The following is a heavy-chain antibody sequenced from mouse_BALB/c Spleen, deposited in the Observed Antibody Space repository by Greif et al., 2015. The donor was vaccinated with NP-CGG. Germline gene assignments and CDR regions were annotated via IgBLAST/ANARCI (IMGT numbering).Heavy chain of an antibody. CDR3: ARQTQYFDY. CDR1: GFTFSSYA. J-gene: IGHJ2*01. V-gene: IGHV5-9-3*01. Sequence: EVKLVESGGGLVKPGGSLKLSCAASGFTFSSYAMSWVRQTPEKRLEWVATISSGGSYTYYPDSVKGRFTISRDNAKNTLYLQMSSLRSEDTAMYYFARQTQYFDYWGQGTTLTVSS. CDR2: ISSGGSYT.